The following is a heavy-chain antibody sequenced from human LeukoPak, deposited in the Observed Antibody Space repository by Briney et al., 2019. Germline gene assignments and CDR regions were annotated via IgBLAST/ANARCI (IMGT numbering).Heavy chain of an antibody. Sequence: PSETLSLTCTVSGGSISSSSYYWGWIRPPPGKGLEWIGSIYYSWSTYNTPSLKSRVPISVDTSKDKFSLKLSSVTAADTAVYYCARDRAITRHMDVWGKGTTVTVSS. V-gene: IGHV4-39*07. CDR2: IYYSWST. J-gene: IGHJ6*03. CDR3: ARDRAITRHMDV. CDR1: GGSISSSSYY. D-gene: IGHD3-10*01.